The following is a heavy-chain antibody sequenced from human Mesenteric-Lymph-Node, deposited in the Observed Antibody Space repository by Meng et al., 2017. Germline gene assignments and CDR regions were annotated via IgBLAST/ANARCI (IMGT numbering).Heavy chain of an antibody. CDR2: ISSSGSAI. CDR1: GFIFFNDFY. CDR3: ARERRGAVAGYGR. Sequence: GESLKISCAASGFIFFNDFYMSWIRQSPGKGLEWISYISSSGSAIYYADSVKGRFTISRDNAKNSLYLQMNSLRAEDTAVYYCARERRGAVAGYGRWGQGTLVTVSS. V-gene: IGHV3-11*04. D-gene: IGHD6-19*01. J-gene: IGHJ4*02.